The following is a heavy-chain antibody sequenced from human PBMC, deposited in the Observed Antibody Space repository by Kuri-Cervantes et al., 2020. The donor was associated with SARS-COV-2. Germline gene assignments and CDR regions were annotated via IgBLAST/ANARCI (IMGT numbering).Heavy chain of an antibody. CDR3: ARDMSKGQWLERGWFDP. D-gene: IGHD6-19*01. J-gene: IGHJ5*02. CDR1: GFTFSSYS. V-gene: IGHV3-48*02. CDR2: ISSSSSTI. Sequence: GGSLRLSCAASGFTFSSYSMNWVRQAPGKGLEWVSYISSSSSTIYYADSVKGRFTISRDNAKNSPYLQMNSLRDEDTAVYYCARDMSKGQWLERGWFDPWGQGTLVTVSS.